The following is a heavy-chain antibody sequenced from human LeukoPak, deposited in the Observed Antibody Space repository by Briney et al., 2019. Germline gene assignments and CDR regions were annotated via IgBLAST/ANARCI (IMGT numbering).Heavy chain of an antibody. J-gene: IGHJ4*02. V-gene: IGHV1-2*02. CDR1: GYTFTDYY. Sequence: ASVKVSCKASGYTFTDYYIHWVRQAPGQGLEWMGWINPNSGSTSYAQKFQDRVTLTRDTSIRTAYMELSRLTSDDTAVYYCARHPNLDYWGQGTLVFVSS. CDR3: ARHPNLDY. CDR2: INPNSGST.